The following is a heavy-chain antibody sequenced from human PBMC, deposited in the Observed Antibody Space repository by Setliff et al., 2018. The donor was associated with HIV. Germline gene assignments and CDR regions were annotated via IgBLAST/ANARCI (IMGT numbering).Heavy chain of an antibody. V-gene: IGHV4-4*09. CDR2: IYTSGST. Sequence: PSDTLSLTCTVSGDSISSYYWSWIRQPPGKGLEWIGYIYTSGSTNYNPSLKSRVTISVDTSKNHFSLKLSSVTAADTAVYYCARRAANGLFDYWGQGTLVTVSS. CDR3: ARRAANGLFDY. J-gene: IGHJ4*02. D-gene: IGHD2-15*01. CDR1: GDSISSYY.